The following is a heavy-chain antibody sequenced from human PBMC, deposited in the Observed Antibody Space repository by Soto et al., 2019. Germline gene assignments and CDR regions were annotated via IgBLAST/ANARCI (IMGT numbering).Heavy chain of an antibody. CDR3: ASSGTELWFRFYYYGMDV. Sequence: GSSVKISCKASGGTFSSYAISWVRQAPGQGLEWMGGIIPIFGTANDAQKFQGRVTITADESTSTAYMELSSLRSEDTAVYYCASSGTELWFRFYYYGMDVWGQGTTVTVSS. V-gene: IGHV1-69*13. D-gene: IGHD5-18*01. J-gene: IGHJ6*02. CDR1: GGTFSSYA. CDR2: IIPIFGTA.